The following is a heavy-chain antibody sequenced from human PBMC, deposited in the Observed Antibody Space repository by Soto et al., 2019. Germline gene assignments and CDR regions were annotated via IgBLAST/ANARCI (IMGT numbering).Heavy chain of an antibody. Sequence: GASVKVSSKASGYTFTSYGITWVRQAPGQGLEWKGWISAYNGNTNDAQKLQGRVTMTTDTSTSTAYMELRSLRSDDTAVYYCARDRVAAAGFRRSVGWYFDLWGRGTLVTVSS. J-gene: IGHJ2*01. D-gene: IGHD6-13*01. CDR3: ARDRVAAAGFRRSVGWYFDL. CDR1: GYTFTSYG. V-gene: IGHV1-18*01. CDR2: ISAYNGNT.